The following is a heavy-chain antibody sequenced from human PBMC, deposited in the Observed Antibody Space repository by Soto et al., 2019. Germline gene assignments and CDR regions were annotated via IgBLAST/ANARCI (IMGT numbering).Heavy chain of an antibody. CDR2: ISSSGSTI. V-gene: IGHV3-11*01. Sequence: AGGSLRLSCAASGFTFSDYYISWIRPAPGKGLEWVSYISSSGSTIYYADSVKGRFTISRDNAKNSLYLQMNSLRAEDTAVYYCARVGGRVYRYVDFDYWGQGTLVTVSS. J-gene: IGHJ4*02. D-gene: IGHD5-18*01. CDR3: ARVGGRVYRYVDFDY. CDR1: GFTFSDYY.